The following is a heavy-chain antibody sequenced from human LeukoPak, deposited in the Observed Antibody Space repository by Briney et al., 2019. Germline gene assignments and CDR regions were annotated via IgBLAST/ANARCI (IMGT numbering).Heavy chain of an antibody. V-gene: IGHV3-21*01. Sequence: GGSLRLSCAASGFIFSDYEMNWVRQAPGRGLEWVSSISSSSSYIYYADSVKGRFTISRDNAKNSLYLQMNSLRAEDTAVYYCARDESGYWGQGTLVTVSS. D-gene: IGHD3-10*01. CDR1: GFIFSDYE. CDR2: ISSSSSYI. J-gene: IGHJ4*02. CDR3: ARDESGY.